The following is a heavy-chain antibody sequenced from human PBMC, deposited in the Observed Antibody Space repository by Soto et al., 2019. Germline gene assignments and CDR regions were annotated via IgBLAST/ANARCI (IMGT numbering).Heavy chain of an antibody. CDR3: AKGGRQWLVTSDFNY. V-gene: IGHV3-23*01. CDR1: GFTFSSYA. J-gene: IGHJ4*02. Sequence: GESLKISCAASGFTFSSYAMSWVRQAPGKGLEWVSAISGSGGSTYYADSVKGRFTISRDNSKNTLYLQMNSLRAEDTAVYYCAKGGRQWLVTSDFNYWGQGALVTVS. D-gene: IGHD6-19*01. CDR2: ISGSGGST.